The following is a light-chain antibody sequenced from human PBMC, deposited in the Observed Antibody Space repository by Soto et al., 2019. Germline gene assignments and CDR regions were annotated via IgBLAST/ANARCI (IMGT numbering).Light chain of an antibody. CDR3: QQSYSTPYT. CDR1: QSISSY. CDR2: AAS. Sequence: DIQMTQSPSSLSASVGDRVTITCRASQSISSYLNWYQQKPGKAPKLLISAASNLQSGVPSMFSGSGSGTDFTLTISSLQPEDFATYFCQQSYSTPYTFGQGTKLEIK. J-gene: IGKJ2*01. V-gene: IGKV1-39*01.